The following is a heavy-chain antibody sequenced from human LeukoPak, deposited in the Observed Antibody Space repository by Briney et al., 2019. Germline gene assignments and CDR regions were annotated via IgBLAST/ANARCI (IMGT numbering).Heavy chain of an antibody. CDR2: IWYDGSNE. J-gene: IGHJ6*03. V-gene: IGHV3-33*06. Sequence: PGGSLRLSCAASGFTFSSYGMHWVRQAPGKGLEWVAVIWYDGSNEYYADSVKGRFTISRDNSKNTLYLQMNSLRAEDTAVYYCAKDPGDYYMNVWGKGTTVTVSS. CDR1: GFTFSSYG. CDR3: AKDPGDYYMNV.